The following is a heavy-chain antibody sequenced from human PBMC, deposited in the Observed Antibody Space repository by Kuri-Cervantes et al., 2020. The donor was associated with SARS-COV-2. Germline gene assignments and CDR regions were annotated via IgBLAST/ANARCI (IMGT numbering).Heavy chain of an antibody. CDR1: GYTFTSYD. CDR3: ARVDYGDYWVGFDY. Sequence: ASVKVSCKASGYTFTSYDINWVRQATGQGLEWMGWMNPNSGNTGYAQKFQGRVTMTRNTSISTAYMELSSLRSEDTAVYYCARVDYGDYWVGFDYWGQGTLVTVSS. J-gene: IGHJ4*02. D-gene: IGHD4-17*01. CDR2: MNPNSGNT. V-gene: IGHV1-8*01.